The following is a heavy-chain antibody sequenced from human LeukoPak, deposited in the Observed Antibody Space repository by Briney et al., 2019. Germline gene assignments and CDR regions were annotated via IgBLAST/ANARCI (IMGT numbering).Heavy chain of an antibody. J-gene: IGHJ4*02. CDR3: ARLPVGYCSTTSCYGGGFDY. V-gene: IGHV4-59*08. Sequence: SETLSLTCTVSGGSISSCYWSWIRQPPGKGLEWIGYIYYSGSTNYNPSLKSRVTISVDTSKNQFSLKLSSVTAADTAVFYCARLPVGYCSTTSCYGGGFDYWGQGTLVTVSS. D-gene: IGHD2-2*01. CDR2: IYYSGST. CDR1: GGSISSCY.